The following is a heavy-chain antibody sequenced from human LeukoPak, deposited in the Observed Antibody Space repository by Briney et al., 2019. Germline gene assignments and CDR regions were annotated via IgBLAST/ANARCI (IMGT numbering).Heavy chain of an antibody. Sequence: GGSLRLSCAVSGITLSNYGMSWVRQAPGKGLEWVAGISDSGGRTKYADSVKGRFTISRDNSKNTLYLQMNSLRAEDTAVYYCASYSTGWEPKIDYWGQGTLVTVSS. CDR3: ASYSTGWEPKIDY. V-gene: IGHV3-23*01. CDR2: ISDSGGRT. D-gene: IGHD6-19*01. J-gene: IGHJ4*02. CDR1: GITLSNYG.